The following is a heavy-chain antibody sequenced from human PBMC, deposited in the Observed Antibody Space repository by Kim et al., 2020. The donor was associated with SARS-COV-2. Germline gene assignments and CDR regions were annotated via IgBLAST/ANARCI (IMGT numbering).Heavy chain of an antibody. Sequence: GGSLRLSCAASGFTFDNYGMSWVRQVPGKGLEWVSGINWNGVSTGYADSVKGRFTVSRDNAKSSLDLQMKTLRAEDTALYYCARGGSGGSGWYFDYWGQGILVTVSS. D-gene: IGHD6-19*01. CDR3: ARGGSGGSGWYFDY. J-gene: IGHJ4*02. CDR2: INWNGVST. CDR1: GFTFDNYG. V-gene: IGHV3-20*04.